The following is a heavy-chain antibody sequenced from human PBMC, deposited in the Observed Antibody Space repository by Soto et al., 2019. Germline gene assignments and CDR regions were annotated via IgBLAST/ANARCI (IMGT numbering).Heavy chain of an antibody. V-gene: IGHV4-59*07. CDR3: ARGFTSGSGVGSIRIAFDI. J-gene: IGHJ3*02. D-gene: IGHD6-19*01. CDR1: GGVIISDY. CDR2: IYYSGST. Sequence: PSYSHRQSCIVGGGVIISDYRSWIRQPPAKGLEWIGYIYYSGSTNYNPSLKSRGTISVDTSKNQFSLKLSSVTAADTAVYYCARGFTSGSGVGSIRIAFDIWGQGTMVTVSS.